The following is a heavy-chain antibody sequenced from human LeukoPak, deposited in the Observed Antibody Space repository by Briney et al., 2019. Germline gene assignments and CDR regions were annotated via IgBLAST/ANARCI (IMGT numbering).Heavy chain of an antibody. D-gene: IGHD2-2*01. CDR1: DVSFSGFY. V-gene: IGHV4-34*01. J-gene: IGHJ4*02. Sequence: SETLSLTCSVSDVSFSGFYCSWIRQVPGKGLEWLGEIHHSGIANYNPSLRSRLTLSEDTPNTQFSLKLTSVTAADTALYFCARGHSTSGFDIWGRGTQVTVSS. CDR2: IHHSGIA. CDR3: ARGHSTSGFDI.